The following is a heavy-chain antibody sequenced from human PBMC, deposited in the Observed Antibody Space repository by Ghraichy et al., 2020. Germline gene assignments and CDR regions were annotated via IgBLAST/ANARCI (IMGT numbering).Heavy chain of an antibody. J-gene: IGHJ6*02. D-gene: IGHD1-26*01. CDR1: GFKVTDYY. Sequence: GGSLRLSCAASGFKVTDYYMNWVRQGPGKGLEWVSLIYSNNCTDYADSVRDRFTISTDNSKNTLHLQMDSLRVEDTAVYYCARDMKSGTSTDYYGMDVWGQGATVTVAS. V-gene: IGHV3-53*01. CDR3: ARDMKSGTSTDYYGMDV. CDR2: IYSNNCT.